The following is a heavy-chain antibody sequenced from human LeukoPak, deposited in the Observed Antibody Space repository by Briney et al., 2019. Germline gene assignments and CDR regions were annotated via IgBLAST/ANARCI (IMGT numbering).Heavy chain of an antibody. J-gene: IGHJ4*02. V-gene: IGHV3-33*08. D-gene: IGHD5-24*01. CDR2: IWSDGSYK. CDR1: GFTFSSYA. Sequence: GGSLRLSCAASGFTFSSYAMHWVRQAPGKGLEWVAVIWSDGSYKYYADSVKGRFTISRDDSKNTLYLQMSSLRAEDTAVYYCARDFSLQLFDYWGQGTLVTVCS. CDR3: ARDFSLQLFDY.